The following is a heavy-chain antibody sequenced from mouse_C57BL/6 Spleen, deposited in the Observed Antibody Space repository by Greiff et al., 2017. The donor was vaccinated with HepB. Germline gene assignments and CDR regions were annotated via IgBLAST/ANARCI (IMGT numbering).Heavy chain of an antibody. CDR1: GFTFSDYG. Sequence: EVHLVESGGGLVKPGGSLKLSCAASGFTFSDYGMHWVRQAPEKGLEWVAYISSGSSTIYYADTVKGRFTISRDNAKNTLFLQMTSLRSEDTAMYYCARRYGSTYWYFDVWGTGTTVTVSS. D-gene: IGHD1-1*01. CDR3: ARRYGSTYWYFDV. V-gene: IGHV5-17*01. J-gene: IGHJ1*03. CDR2: ISSGSSTI.